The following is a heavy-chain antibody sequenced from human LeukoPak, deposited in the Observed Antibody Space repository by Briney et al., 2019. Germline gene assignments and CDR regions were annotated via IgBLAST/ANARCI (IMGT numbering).Heavy chain of an antibody. J-gene: IGHJ4*02. Sequence: RASVKVSCKASGGTFSSYAISWVRQAPGQGLEWMGGIIPIFGTANYAQKFQGRVTITADESTSTAYMELSSLRSEDTAVYYCARETMVRGVISFDYWGQGTLVTVSS. CDR1: GGTFSSYA. D-gene: IGHD3-10*01. CDR2: IIPIFGTA. V-gene: IGHV1-69*13. CDR3: ARETMVRGVISFDY.